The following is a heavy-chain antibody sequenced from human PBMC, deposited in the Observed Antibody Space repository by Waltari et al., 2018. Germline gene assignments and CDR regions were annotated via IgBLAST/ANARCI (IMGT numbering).Heavy chain of an antibody. CDR2: ISYSGNT. V-gene: IGHV4-59*01. J-gene: IGHJ5*02. CDR3: ARAGGFGSGSTT. CDR1: GGSISSYY. Sequence: QVQLQESGPGLVKPSETLSLTCFVSGGSISSYYWSWIQQPPGKGLEWIGYISYSGNTNYHPSLKGRVTISVDTSKNQFSLSLSAVTAADTAVYYCARAGGFGSGSTTWGQGTLVTVSS. D-gene: IGHD3-10*01.